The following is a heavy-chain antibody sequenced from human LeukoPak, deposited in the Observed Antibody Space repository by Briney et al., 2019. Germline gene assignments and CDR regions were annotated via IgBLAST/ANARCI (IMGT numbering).Heavy chain of an antibody. Sequence: PSETLSLTCSVSGGSITTRFYCNWIRQPPGQGLEWIGSTHYSGSNSYNPSLSSRVSMSVDTSRHQCFLRLTSVTAADTAVYYCTRRDSPTKWFDPWGQGTLVTVSS. CDR3: TRRDSPTKWFDP. V-gene: IGHV4-39*01. J-gene: IGHJ5*02. CDR2: THYSGSN. D-gene: IGHD5-18*01. CDR1: GGSITTRFY.